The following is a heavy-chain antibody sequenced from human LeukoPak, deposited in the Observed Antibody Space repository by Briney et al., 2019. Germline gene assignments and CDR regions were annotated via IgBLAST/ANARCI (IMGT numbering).Heavy chain of an antibody. CDR3: ARNGALSYYDSSGYYKVDAFDI. D-gene: IGHD3-22*01. J-gene: IGHJ3*02. Sequence: SETLSLTCTVSGGSISSYYWSWIRQPPGKGLEWIGYIYYSGSTNYNPSLKSRVTISVDTSKNQFSLKLSSVTAADTAVYYCARNGALSYYDSSGYYKVDAFDIWGQGTMVTVSS. CDR1: GGSISSYY. V-gene: IGHV4-59*01. CDR2: IYYSGST.